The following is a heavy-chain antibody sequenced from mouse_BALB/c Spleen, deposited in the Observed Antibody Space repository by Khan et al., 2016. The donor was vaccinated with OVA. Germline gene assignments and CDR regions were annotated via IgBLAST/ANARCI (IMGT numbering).Heavy chain of an antibody. D-gene: IGHD3-3*01. CDR1: GYTFTDYA. Sequence: QVQLQQPGAELVRPGVSVKISCKGSGYTFTDYAMHWVKQSHAKSLEWIGVISTYSGDADYNQKFKGKATMTVDKSSSTAYLELARLTSEASAFYYGAGGGRFAYWGQGTLVTVSA. CDR2: ISTYSGDA. V-gene: IGHV1S137*01. J-gene: IGHJ3*01. CDR3: AGGGRFAY.